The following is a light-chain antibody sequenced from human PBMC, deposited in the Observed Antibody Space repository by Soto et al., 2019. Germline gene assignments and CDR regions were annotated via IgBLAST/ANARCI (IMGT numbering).Light chain of an antibody. CDR3: FSFTTSRTHV. V-gene: IGLV2-14*01. Sequence: QSDLPQPGSLSGSPGQSITNSCTGTSSDIGAYDYVSWFQQHPGKAPKLMISEVNNRPSGVSNRFSGSKSGNTAYLTISGLQVEYEAEYFCFSFTTSRTHVFGTGTKVTVL. CDR1: SSDIGAYDY. CDR2: EVN. J-gene: IGLJ1*01.